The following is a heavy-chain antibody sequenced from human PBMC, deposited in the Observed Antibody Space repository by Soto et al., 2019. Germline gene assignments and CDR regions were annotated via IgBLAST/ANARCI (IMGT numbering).Heavy chain of an antibody. Sequence: QVQLVESGGGVVQPGRSLRLSCTASGFTFSSYGMHWVRQAPGKGLEWVAVISYDGSNEYYADSVKGRFTISRDNSKYTLYLQMNSLRVEHTAVYYCASGGGYRLPPADFDYWGQGTLDTVSS. CDR3: ASGGGYRLPPADFDY. J-gene: IGHJ4*02. CDR2: ISYDGSNE. V-gene: IGHV3-30*03. D-gene: IGHD1-26*01. CDR1: GFTFSSYG.